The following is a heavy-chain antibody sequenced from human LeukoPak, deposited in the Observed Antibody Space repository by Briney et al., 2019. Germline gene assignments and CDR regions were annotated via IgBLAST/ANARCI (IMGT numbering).Heavy chain of an antibody. CDR3: ARGVRYYDSSGYEVGYFDY. CDR2: INHSGST. D-gene: IGHD3-22*01. CDR1: GGSFSGYY. J-gene: IGHJ4*02. V-gene: IGHV4-34*01. Sequence: SETLSLTCAVYGGSFSGYYWSWIRQPPGKGLEWIGDINHSGSTNYNPSLKSRVTISVDTSKNQFSLKLSSVTAADTAVYYCARGVRYYDSSGYEVGYFDYWGQGTLVTVSS.